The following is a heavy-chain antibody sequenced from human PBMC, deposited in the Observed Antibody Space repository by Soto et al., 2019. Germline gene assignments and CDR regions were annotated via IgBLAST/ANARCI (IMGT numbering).Heavy chain of an antibody. CDR3: ARAKAPLYSSSWYWFDP. Sequence: SETLSLTCTFSGGSISSYYWSWIRQPPGKGLEWIGYIYYSGSTNYNPSLKSRVTISVDTSKNQFSLKLSSMTAADTAVYYCARAKAPLYSSSWYWFDPWGQGTLVTVSS. J-gene: IGHJ5*02. CDR2: IYYSGST. D-gene: IGHD6-13*01. CDR1: GGSISSYY. V-gene: IGHV4-59*08.